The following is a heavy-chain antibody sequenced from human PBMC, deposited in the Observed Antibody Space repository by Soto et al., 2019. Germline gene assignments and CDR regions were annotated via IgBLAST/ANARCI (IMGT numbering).Heavy chain of an antibody. CDR2: ISGSSSYT. D-gene: IGHD2-21*02. CDR1: GFTLNDYY. V-gene: IGHV3-11*05. CDR3: ASEASDGDSPY. Sequence: QVQLVESGGGWVKPGGSLRLSCAASGFTLNDYYMSWIRQAPGKGLEWVSYISGSSSYTNYADSVKGRFTITRDNAKKSLYLHMNSLRVEDTAVYYCASEASDGDSPYWGQGALVTVSS. J-gene: IGHJ4*02.